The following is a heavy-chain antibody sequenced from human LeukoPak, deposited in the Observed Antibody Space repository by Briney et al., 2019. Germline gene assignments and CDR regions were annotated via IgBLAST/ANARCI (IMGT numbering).Heavy chain of an antibody. Sequence: ASVKVSCKVSGHTLNELSMHWVRQVPGKGLEWMGGFDPGDGETKYAQKFQGRISMTEDRSTETAYMELSSLRSEDTAMYYCARVAVARSGWFDPWGQGTLVTVSS. D-gene: IGHD6-19*01. J-gene: IGHJ5*02. CDR3: ARVAVARSGWFDP. CDR1: GHTLNELS. CDR2: FDPGDGET. V-gene: IGHV1-24*01.